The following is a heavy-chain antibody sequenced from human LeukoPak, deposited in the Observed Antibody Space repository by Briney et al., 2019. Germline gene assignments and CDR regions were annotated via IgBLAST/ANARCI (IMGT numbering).Heavy chain of an antibody. CDR3: AREMRSSKALDY. CDR1: GYMFTVYY. J-gene: IGHJ4*02. V-gene: IGHV1-46*01. D-gene: IGHD2/OR15-2a*01. Sequence: ASVKVSCKTSGYMFTVYYLHWVRQAPGQGLEWMGMISPTGGTTRFSQKYQGRITITRDMSTSTVYMDLSSLRSEDTAVYYCAREMRSSKALDYWGQGTLVTVSS. CDR2: ISPTGGTT.